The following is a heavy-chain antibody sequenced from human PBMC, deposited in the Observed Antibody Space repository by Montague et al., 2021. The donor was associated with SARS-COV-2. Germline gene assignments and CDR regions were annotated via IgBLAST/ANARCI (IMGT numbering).Heavy chain of an antibody. J-gene: IGHJ6*02. V-gene: IGHV3-11*01. CDR3: ARFYDTLTGYYESRFNPSGMDV. CDR1: GFTFSNYY. Sequence: SLRLSCAASGFTFSNYYMSWIRQAPGKGLEWVSHISSSGGTIHYVDSVKGRFTISRENARNPLYLQMNSLRAEDTAVYYCARFYDTLTGYYESRFNPSGMDVWGQGTTVTVSS. D-gene: IGHD3-9*01. CDR2: ISSSGGTI.